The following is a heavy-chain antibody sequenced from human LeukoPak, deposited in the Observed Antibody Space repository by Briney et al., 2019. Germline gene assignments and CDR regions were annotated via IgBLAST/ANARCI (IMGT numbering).Heavy chain of an antibody. Sequence: GGSLRLSCAASGFIFNNFAMLWVRQAPGMGLEWVSGISGTGYSTYYADSVKGRFSISRDNSKNTLYLQMNSLRAEDTAVYYCAKRGDYWGQGTLVTVSS. D-gene: IGHD3-16*01. J-gene: IGHJ4*02. CDR2: ISGTGYST. CDR3: AKRGDY. CDR1: GFIFNNFA. V-gene: IGHV3-23*01.